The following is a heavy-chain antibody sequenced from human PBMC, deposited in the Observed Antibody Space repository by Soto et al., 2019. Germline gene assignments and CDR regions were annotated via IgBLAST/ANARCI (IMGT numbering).Heavy chain of an antibody. V-gene: IGHV4-31*03. J-gene: IGHJ4*02. CDR3: ARDSSGPGYSYGKFDY. CDR1: GVSVSTGGYF. CDR2: IYYSGMT. D-gene: IGHD5-18*01. Sequence: ASETLSLTCTVSGVSVSTGGYFWTWIRQHPGKGLEWIGNIYYSGMTYYNPSLRGRVSISLDPSESQFSLKLSSVTAADTAVYYCARDSSGPGYSYGKFDYWGQGALVTVSS.